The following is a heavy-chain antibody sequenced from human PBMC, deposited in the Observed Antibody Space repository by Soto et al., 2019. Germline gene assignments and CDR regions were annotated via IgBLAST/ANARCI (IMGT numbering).Heavy chain of an antibody. CDR1: GFTFSSYG. J-gene: IGHJ6*02. CDR2: IWYDGSNK. CDR3: ARGPCSLGYYDMDV. V-gene: IGHV3-33*01. D-gene: IGHD2-15*01. Sequence: QVQLVESGGGVVQPGRSLRLSCAVSGFTFSSYGMHWVRQAPGKGLEWVAVIWYDGSNKYYADSVKGRFTISRDNSKNTLYLQMNSLRAEDTAVYYCARGPCSLGYYDMDVWGQGTTVTVSS.